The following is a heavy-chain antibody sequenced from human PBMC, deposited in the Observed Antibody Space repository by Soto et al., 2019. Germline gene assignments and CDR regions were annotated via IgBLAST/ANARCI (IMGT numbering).Heavy chain of an antibody. V-gene: IGHV3-7*01. CDR3: ANDGGWHFGY. Sequence: EVQLVESGGGLVQPGGSLRLSCAASGFIFSTHWLTWARQGPGKGLEWLATIKPDAGVAYYADSVKGRFTISRDNATNSLYLQMNSLRDEDTAVYYCANDGGWHFGYWGQGTLVTGAS. J-gene: IGHJ4*01. D-gene: IGHD6-19*01. CDR1: GFIFSTHW. CDR2: IKPDAGVA.